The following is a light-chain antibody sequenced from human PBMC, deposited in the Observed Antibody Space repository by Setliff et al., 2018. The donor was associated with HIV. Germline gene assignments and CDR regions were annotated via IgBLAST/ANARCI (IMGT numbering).Light chain of an antibody. CDR3: CSYAGSYTYV. Sequence: QSVLAQPRSVSGSPGQSVTFSFTGTSSDVGGYDYVSWYQHHPGKAPKLMIYDVTKRPSGVPDRFSGSKSGNRASLTIFGLRAEDEADYYCCSYAGSYTYVFGTGTKVTVL. V-gene: IGLV2-11*01. J-gene: IGLJ1*01. CDR1: SSDVGGYDY. CDR2: DVT.